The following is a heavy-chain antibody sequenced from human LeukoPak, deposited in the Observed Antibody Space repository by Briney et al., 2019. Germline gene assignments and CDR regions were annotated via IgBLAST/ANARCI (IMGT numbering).Heavy chain of an antibody. CDR2: INGVGRNI. V-gene: IGHV3-74*01. D-gene: IGHD3-9*01. Sequence: GGSLRLSCVASGFTFCSYWMHWVRQDPRKGLVWVSRINGVGRNINYADSVRGRFTISRDNAKNTLYLQMNTLRVEDTAVYYCTRDLMGYDVSTGLHHYYMDVWGQGTTVTVSS. CDR1: GFTFCSYW. J-gene: IGHJ6*02. CDR3: TRDLMGYDVSTGLHHYYMDV.